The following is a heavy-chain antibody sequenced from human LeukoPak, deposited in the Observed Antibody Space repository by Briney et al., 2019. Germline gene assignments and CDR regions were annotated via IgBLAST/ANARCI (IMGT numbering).Heavy chain of an antibody. CDR3: ARGLVVVPHYYYYYMDV. D-gene: IGHD3-22*01. CDR2: IYTSGST. CDR1: GGSISSYY. Sequence: SETLSLTCTVSGGSISSYYWSWIRRPAGKGLEWIGRIYTSGSTNYNPSLKSRVTMSVDTSKNQFSLKLSSVTAADTAVYYCARGLVVVPHYYYYYMDVWGKGTTVTVSS. V-gene: IGHV4-4*07. J-gene: IGHJ6*03.